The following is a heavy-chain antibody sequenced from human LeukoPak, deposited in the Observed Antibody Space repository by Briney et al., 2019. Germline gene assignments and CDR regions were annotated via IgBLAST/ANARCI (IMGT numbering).Heavy chain of an antibody. V-gene: IGHV1-8*03. CDR3: ARGLGRSWYSYYYMDV. J-gene: IGHJ6*03. D-gene: IGHD6-13*01. CDR2: MNPNSGNT. Sequence: ASVKVSCKASGYTFTSYDINWVRQATGQGLEGMGWMNPNSGNTGYAQKFQGRVTITRNTSISTAYMALSSLRSEDTAVYYCARGLGRSWYSYYYMDVWGKGTTVTVSS. CDR1: GYTFTSYD.